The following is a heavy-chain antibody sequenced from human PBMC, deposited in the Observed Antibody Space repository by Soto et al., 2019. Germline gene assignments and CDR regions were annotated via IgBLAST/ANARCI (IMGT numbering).Heavy chain of an antibody. CDR2: INHSGST. J-gene: IGHJ4*02. CDR3: ARGRDYTYRGFDY. V-gene: IGHV4-34*01. CDR1: SGCLYGSY. Sequence: PSDTPYLTCAACSGCLYGSYGSLTCKPPGKGLEWIGEINHSGSTNYNPSLKSRVTISVDTSKNQFSLKLSSVTAADMAVYYCARGRDYTYRGFDYWGQGTLVTVSS. D-gene: IGHD4-4*01.